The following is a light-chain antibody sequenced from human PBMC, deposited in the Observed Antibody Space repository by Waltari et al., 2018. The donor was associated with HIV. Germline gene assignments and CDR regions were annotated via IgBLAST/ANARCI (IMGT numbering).Light chain of an antibody. CDR2: DTS. CDR1: QTVGSPS. Sequence: IVLMQSPASISVSLGESATLSCGASQTVGSPSLAWYHHTPGLAPRLLIYDTSIRPTYIPERFNGSGSARDFTLTVNRVEAEDSGVFYCQHYDNSPPIIFGPGTRVEI. CDR3: QHYDNSPPII. J-gene: IGKJ5*01. V-gene: IGKV3D-20*01.